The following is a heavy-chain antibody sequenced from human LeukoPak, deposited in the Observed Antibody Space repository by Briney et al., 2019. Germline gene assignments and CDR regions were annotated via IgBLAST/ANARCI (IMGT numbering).Heavy chain of an antibody. CDR1: AGSINSSDYY. CDR3: ARGSITVVPAFDF. CDR2: ISYSGNT. Sequence: SETLSLTCTVSAGSINSSDYYWGWIRQSPGKGLEWIGRISYSGNTYYNPSLKSRVTISVDTSKNHFSLRLTSVTAADTAVYYCARGSITVVPAFDFWGQGTMVTVSS. D-gene: IGHD4-23*01. V-gene: IGHV4-39*02. J-gene: IGHJ3*01.